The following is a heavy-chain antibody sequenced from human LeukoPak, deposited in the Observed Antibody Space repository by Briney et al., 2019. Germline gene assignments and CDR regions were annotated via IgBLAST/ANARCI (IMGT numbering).Heavy chain of an antibody. J-gene: IGHJ4*02. CDR1: GFTFSSYS. V-gene: IGHV3-21*01. CDR2: ISDISSFI. D-gene: IGHD1-26*01. Sequence: GGSLRLSCAAPGFTFSSYSMSWVRQAPGKGLEWVSSISDISSFIYYADSVKGRFTISRDNAKNSLYLQMNSLRAEDTAIYYCARDLHLLRGFFDYWGQGALVTVSS. CDR3: ARDLHLLRGFFDY.